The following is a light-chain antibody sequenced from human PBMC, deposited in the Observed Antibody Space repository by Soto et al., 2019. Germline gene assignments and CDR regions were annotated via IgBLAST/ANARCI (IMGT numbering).Light chain of an antibody. CDR1: HSLSSSY. J-gene: IGKJ5*01. Sequence: IVLTQSPFTVSLSPGERASLSCRASHSLSSSYFAWYQHKPGQGPRLLIYGAFTRATGIPDRFSGSGSGTEFTLTISSLQSEDFAVYYCQHYKNWPPRITFCQGTRLEIK. V-gene: IGKV3D-15*01. CDR2: GAF. CDR3: QHYKNWPPRIT.